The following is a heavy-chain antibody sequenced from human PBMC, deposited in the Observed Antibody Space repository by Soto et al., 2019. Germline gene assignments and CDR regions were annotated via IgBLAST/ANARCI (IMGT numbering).Heavy chain of an antibody. D-gene: IGHD6-13*01. Sequence: GGSLRLSCAASGFTFSSYSMNWVRQAPGKGLEWVSSISSSSSYIYYADSVKGRFTISRDNAKNSLYLQMNSLRAEDTAVYYCAREVGSSSWYRWFDPWGQGTLVTVSS. V-gene: IGHV3-21*01. CDR2: ISSSSSYI. CDR1: GFTFSSYS. J-gene: IGHJ5*02. CDR3: AREVGSSSWYRWFDP.